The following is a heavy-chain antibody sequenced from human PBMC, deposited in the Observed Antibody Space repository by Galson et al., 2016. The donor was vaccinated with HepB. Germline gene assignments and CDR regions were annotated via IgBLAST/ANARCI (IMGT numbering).Heavy chain of an antibody. V-gene: IGHV2-5*01. D-gene: IGHD2-2*01. CDR1: GFSLSTSGEG. CDR3: AHRRSGYCNSISCLDFDY. J-gene: IGHJ4*02. CDR2: IYWNDDK. Sequence: PALVKPTQTLTLTCTFSGFSLSTSGEGVGWTRQPPGKALEWLALIYWNDDKRYSPSLRRRLTITQDTSKNQVVLTMTNMDPVDTATYYCAHRRSGYCNSISCLDFDYWGQGALVTVSS.